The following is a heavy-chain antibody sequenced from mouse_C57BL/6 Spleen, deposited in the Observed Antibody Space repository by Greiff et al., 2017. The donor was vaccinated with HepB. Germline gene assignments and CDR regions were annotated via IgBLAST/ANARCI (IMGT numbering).Heavy chain of an antibody. V-gene: IGHV5-6*01. D-gene: IGHD2-1*01. J-gene: IGHJ2*01. CDR3: ARGNYYFDY. Sequence: EVQGVESGGDLVKPGGSLKLSCAASGFTFSSYGMSWVRQTPDKRLEWVATISSGGSYTYYPDSVKGRFTISRDNAKNTLYLQMSSLKSEDTAMYYCARGNYYFDYWGQGTTLTVSS. CDR2: ISSGGSYT. CDR1: GFTFSSYG.